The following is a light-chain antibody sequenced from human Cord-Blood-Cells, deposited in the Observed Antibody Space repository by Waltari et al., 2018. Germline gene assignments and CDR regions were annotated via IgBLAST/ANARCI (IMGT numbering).Light chain of an antibody. CDR1: QSVSSN. CDR2: GAS. V-gene: IGKV3-15*01. J-gene: IGKJ1*01. Sequence: IVMTQSPATLSVSPGERATLSCRASQSVSSNLAWYQQKPGQAPRLLIYGASTRATGIPARFSGSGSGTEFTLTISSLQSEDFAFDYCQQYNNWPRTFGQGTKVEIK. CDR3: QQYNNWPRT.